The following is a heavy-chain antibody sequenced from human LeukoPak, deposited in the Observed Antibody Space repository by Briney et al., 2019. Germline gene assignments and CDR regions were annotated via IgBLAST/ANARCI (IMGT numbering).Heavy chain of an antibody. CDR1: GGSISSYY. Sequence: SETLSLTCTVSGGSISSYYWSWIRQPPGKGLEWIGCVYSSGSTSYNPSLKSRVIISVDTSKNQFSLKLSSVTAADTAVYYCARGADQGGWLWAFDIWGQGTMVTVSS. J-gene: IGHJ3*02. D-gene: IGHD2-21*01. CDR2: VYSSGST. V-gene: IGHV4-59*01. CDR3: ARGADQGGWLWAFDI.